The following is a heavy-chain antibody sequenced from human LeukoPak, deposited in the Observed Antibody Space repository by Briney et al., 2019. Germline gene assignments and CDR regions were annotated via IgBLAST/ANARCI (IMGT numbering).Heavy chain of an antibody. V-gene: IGHV3-30*04. CDR3: ARAANDGYNTILDY. CDR1: GFTFSSYA. D-gene: IGHD5-24*01. CDR2: ISYDGSNK. J-gene: IGHJ4*02. Sequence: PAGGSLRLSCAASGFTFSSYAIHWVRQAPGKGLEWEALISYDGSNKYYADSVKGRFTISRDKSKNTLYLQMNSLRAEDTAVYYCARAANDGYNTILDYWGQGTLVTVSS.